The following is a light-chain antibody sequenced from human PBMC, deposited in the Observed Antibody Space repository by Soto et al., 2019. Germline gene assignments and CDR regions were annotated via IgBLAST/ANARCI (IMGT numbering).Light chain of an antibody. CDR3: QVWHSSTVV. Sequence: SYELAQSLSVPVALGQTAKITCGGNDIGSTNVHWYQQKPGQAPVLVIYRDAIRPSGIPERFSGSNSGNTATLTIGRAQAGDEAHYYCQVWHSSTVVFGGGTKVTVL. V-gene: IGLV3-9*01. CDR2: RDA. J-gene: IGLJ2*01. CDR1: DIGSTN.